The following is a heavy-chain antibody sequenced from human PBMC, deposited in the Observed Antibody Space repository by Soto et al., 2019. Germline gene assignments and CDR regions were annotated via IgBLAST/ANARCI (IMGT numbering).Heavy chain of an antibody. CDR1: RYTFTSYG. CDR3: ARERHGQLVLSY. D-gene: IGHD6-13*01. Sequence: XSVKVSFKASRYTFTSYGISWVRQVPGQGLEWMGWISAYNGNTNYAQKLQGRVTMTTDTSTSTAYMELRSLRSDDTAVYYCARERHGQLVLSYWGQGTLVTVSS. V-gene: IGHV1-18*01. CDR2: ISAYNGNT. J-gene: IGHJ4*02.